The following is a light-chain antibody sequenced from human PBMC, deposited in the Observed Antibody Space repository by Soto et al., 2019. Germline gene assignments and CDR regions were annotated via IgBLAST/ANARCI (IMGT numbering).Light chain of an antibody. CDR1: TGAVTSGHY. Sequence: QTVVTQEPSLTVSPGGTVTLTCGSSTGAVTSGHYAYWFQQKPGQAPRTLISDTTNKHSWTPARFSGSLLGGKAALTLSGEQPEDEAEYYCLLSYSGSWVFGGGTKLTVL. CDR3: LLSYSGSWV. CDR2: DTT. J-gene: IGLJ3*02. V-gene: IGLV7-46*01.